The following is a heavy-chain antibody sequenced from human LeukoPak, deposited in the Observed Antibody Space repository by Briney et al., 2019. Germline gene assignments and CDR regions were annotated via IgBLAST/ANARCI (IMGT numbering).Heavy chain of an antibody. D-gene: IGHD2-21*01. Sequence: PSETLSLTCTVSGYSISSGYYWSWIRQPAGKGLEWIGRIYTSGSTNYNPSLKSRVTISVDTSKNQFSLKLSSVTAADTAVYYCARSNCGPCVGHFDYWGQGTLVAVSS. CDR1: GYSISSGYY. CDR3: ARSNCGPCVGHFDY. J-gene: IGHJ4*02. CDR2: IYTSGST. V-gene: IGHV4-61*02.